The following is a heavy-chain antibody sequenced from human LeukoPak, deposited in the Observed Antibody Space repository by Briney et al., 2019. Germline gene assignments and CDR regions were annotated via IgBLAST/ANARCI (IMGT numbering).Heavy chain of an antibody. Sequence: PSGTLSLTCDVSGGSISNTNWWSWVRQPPGKGLEWIGEINHSGSTNYNPSLESRVTISVDTSKNHFSLKLSSVTAADTAVYYCASGQYYDLWSGYYVDWGQGTLVTVSA. CDR2: INHSGST. J-gene: IGHJ4*02. V-gene: IGHV4-4*02. D-gene: IGHD3-3*01. CDR1: GGSISNTNW. CDR3: ASGQYYDLWSGYYVD.